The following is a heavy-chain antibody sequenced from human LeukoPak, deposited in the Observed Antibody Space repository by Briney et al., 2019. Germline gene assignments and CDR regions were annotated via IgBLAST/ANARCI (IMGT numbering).Heavy chain of an antibody. V-gene: IGHV3-74*01. CDR2: INSDGSST. CDR1: GVIFSNYW. Sequence: GGSLRLSCAASGVIFSNYWMHWVRQAPGKGLVWVSRINSDGSSTSYADSVKGRFTISRDNAKNTLYLQMNSLRAEDTAVYYCARALWFGEGRGWYFDYWGQGTLVTVSS. CDR3: ARALWFGEGRGWYFDY. J-gene: IGHJ4*02. D-gene: IGHD3-10*01.